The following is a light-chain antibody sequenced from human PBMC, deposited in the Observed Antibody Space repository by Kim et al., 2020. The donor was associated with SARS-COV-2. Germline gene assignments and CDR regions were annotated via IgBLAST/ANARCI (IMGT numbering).Light chain of an antibody. CDR1: QSITTY. Sequence: DIQMTQTPSSLSASVGDKVTITCRASQSITTYLNWYQQKPGKAPKVLIYAASTLQSGVPSRFSGGGSGTHFTLTINSLQPEDFAKHYCQQSDRTRWTLGDGTKVDSK. J-gene: IGKJ1*01. CDR3: QQSDRTRWT. CDR2: AAS. V-gene: IGKV1-39*01.